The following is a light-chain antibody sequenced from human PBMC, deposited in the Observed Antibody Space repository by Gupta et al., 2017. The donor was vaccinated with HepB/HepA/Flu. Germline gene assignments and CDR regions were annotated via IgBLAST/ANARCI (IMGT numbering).Light chain of an antibody. CDR3: SSEARREEV. Sequence: SARPQPPSASVSPGRSVSISCPGTSSDGGGYNYCSWNQQHPGKDPKLMIYESSNRPSGVPARSSSAKSGNTAPLTVAGRKAEDEGDYYCSSEARREEVFGAGTKVTVL. J-gene: IGLJ1*01. CDR1: SSDGGGYNY. V-gene: IGLV2-8*01. CDR2: ESS.